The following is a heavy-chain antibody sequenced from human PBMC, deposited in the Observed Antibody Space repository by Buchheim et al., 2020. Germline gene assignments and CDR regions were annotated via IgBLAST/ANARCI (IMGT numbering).Heavy chain of an antibody. Sequence: EVQLVESGGGLVQPGGSLRLSCAASGFSFSRYWMSWVRQAPGKGLEWVANIKEDGSEKFHVDSVKGRFTFSRDNAKNCLCLQMNSLRVEETAIYYCAREYYGTNEFDYWGQGTL. CDR3: AREYYGTNEFDY. CDR2: IKEDGSEK. D-gene: IGHD3-10*01. CDR1: GFSFSRYW. V-gene: IGHV3-7*01. J-gene: IGHJ4*02.